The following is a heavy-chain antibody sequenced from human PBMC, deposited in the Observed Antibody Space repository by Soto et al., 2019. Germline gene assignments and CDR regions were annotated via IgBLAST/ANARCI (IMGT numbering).Heavy chain of an antibody. Sequence: EVQLVESGGGLVKPGGSLRLSCAASGFTFSSYSMNWVRQAPGKGLEWVSSISSSSSYIYYADSVKGRFTISRDNAKNSLYLQMTSLRAEDTAVYYCARVPGTMIASWGQGTLVTVSS. J-gene: IGHJ4*02. D-gene: IGHD3-22*01. CDR3: ARVPGTMIAS. CDR1: GFTFSSYS. CDR2: ISSSSSYI. V-gene: IGHV3-21*01.